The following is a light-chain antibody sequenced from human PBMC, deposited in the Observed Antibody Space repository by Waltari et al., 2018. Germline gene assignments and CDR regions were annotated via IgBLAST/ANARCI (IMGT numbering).Light chain of an antibody. CDR2: KVS. J-gene: IGKJ2*01. Sequence: DVVMTQSPLALPVTLGQPASISCKSSQSLVHSDGNTYLSWFQQRPGQSPRRLIYKVSNRDSGVPDRLSGSGSGTDFTLKISRVEAEDVAVYFCMQGAHWPYTFGQGTELEIK. CDR1: QSLVHSDGNTY. CDR3: MQGAHWPYT. V-gene: IGKV2-30*02.